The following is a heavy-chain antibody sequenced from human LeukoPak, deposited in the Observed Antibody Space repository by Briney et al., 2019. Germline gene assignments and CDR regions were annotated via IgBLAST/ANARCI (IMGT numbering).Heavy chain of an antibody. J-gene: IGHJ4*02. Sequence: GGSLRLSCAASGFTFSSYAMSWVRQAPGKGLEWVSAISGSGGSTYYADSVKGRFTISRDNSKNTLYLQTNSLRAEDTAVYYCAKMGIQLWLLSFDYWGQGTLVTVSS. V-gene: IGHV3-23*01. CDR1: GFTFSSYA. CDR2: ISGSGGST. D-gene: IGHD5-18*01. CDR3: AKMGIQLWLLSFDY.